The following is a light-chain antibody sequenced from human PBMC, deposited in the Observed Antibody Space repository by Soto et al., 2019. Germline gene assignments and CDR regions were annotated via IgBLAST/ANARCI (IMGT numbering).Light chain of an antibody. J-gene: IGKJ2*01. CDR1: QSISTW. CDR3: QQYDSYPYT. CDR2: KAS. Sequence: DIQMTQSPSTLSASVGDRVTITCRASQSISTWLAWYQQKPGKAPKVLIYKASSLETGVPPRFSGSGSGTELTLTISSLQPGDFATYYCQQYDSYPYTFGQGTKLEIK. V-gene: IGKV1-5*03.